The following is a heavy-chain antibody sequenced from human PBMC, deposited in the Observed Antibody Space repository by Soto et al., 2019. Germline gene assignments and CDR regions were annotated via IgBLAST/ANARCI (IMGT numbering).Heavy chain of an antibody. Sequence: QVQLVQSGAEVKKPGASVKVSCKASGYTFTGYYMHWVRQAPGQGLEWMGWINPNSGDTKYAQKFQGRVTMTRDTSISTAYMELSRLRSDDTAVYSCARERPDYQSRGSFDYWGQGTLVTVSS. V-gene: IGHV1-2*02. J-gene: IGHJ4*02. D-gene: IGHD3-22*01. CDR2: INPNSGDT. CDR1: GYTFTGYY. CDR3: ARERPDYQSRGSFDY.